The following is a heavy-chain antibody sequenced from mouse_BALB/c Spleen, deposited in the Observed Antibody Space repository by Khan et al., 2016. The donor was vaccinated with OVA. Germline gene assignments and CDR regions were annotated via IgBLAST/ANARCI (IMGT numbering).Heavy chain of an antibody. V-gene: IGHV3-2*02. Sequence: VQLQQSGPGLVKPSQSLSLTCTVTGYSITSGYGWNWIRQFPGNKLEWMGYISYSGSTNYNPYLKSRISITRDTSKNQFFLQLNSVTTEDTATYYCARTARIKYWGQGTTLTVSS. CDR2: ISYSGST. J-gene: IGHJ2*01. CDR3: ARTARIKY. CDR1: GYSITSGYG. D-gene: IGHD1-2*01.